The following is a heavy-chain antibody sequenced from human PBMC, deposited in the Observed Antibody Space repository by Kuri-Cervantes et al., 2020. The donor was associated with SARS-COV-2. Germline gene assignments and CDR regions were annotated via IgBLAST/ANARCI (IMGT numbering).Heavy chain of an antibody. CDR3: ARHVLRFLEWRPSYYYYGMDV. Sequence: GESLKISCAASGFTFSSYGMNWVRQAPGKGLEWVSYISSSSSYTNYADSVKGRFTISRDNAKNSLYLQMNSLRAEDTAVYYCARHVLRFLEWRPSYYYYGMDVWGQGTTVTVSS. J-gene: IGHJ6*02. CDR1: GFTFSSYG. D-gene: IGHD3-3*01. CDR2: ISSSSSYT. V-gene: IGHV3-21*05.